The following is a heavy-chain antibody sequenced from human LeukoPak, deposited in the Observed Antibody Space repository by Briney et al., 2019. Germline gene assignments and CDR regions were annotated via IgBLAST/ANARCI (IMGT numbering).Heavy chain of an antibody. J-gene: IGHJ6*03. CDR2: INHSGST. Sequence: PSETLSLTCAVYGGSFSGYYWSWIRQPPGKGLEWIGEINHSGSTNYNPSLKSRVTISVDTSKNQFSLKLSSVTAADTAVYYCARGRTCSNTSCYKGSYYYYYMDVWGKGTTVTVSS. V-gene: IGHV4-34*01. D-gene: IGHD2-2*02. CDR1: GGSFSGYY. CDR3: ARGRTCSNTSCYKGSYYYYYMDV.